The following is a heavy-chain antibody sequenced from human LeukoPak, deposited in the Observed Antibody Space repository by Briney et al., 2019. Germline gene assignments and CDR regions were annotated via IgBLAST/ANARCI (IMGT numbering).Heavy chain of an antibody. D-gene: IGHD6-13*01. CDR1: GGTFSSYA. Sequence: SVKVSCKASGGTFSSYAISWVRQAPGQGLEWMGRIIPIFGTANYAQKFQGRVTITTDESTSTAYMELSGLRSEDTAVYYCAREQQLVLSPFDYWGQGTLVTVSS. CDR3: AREQQLVLSPFDY. CDR2: IIPIFGTA. V-gene: IGHV1-69*05. J-gene: IGHJ4*02.